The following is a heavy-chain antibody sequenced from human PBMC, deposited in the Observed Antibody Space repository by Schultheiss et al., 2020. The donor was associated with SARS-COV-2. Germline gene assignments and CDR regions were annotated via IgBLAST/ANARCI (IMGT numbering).Heavy chain of an antibody. CDR3: ARDVGPVVTPHRESGLDV. CDR2: INPNSGGT. V-gene: IGHV1-2*04. Sequence: ASVKVSCKASGYTFTSYDINWVRQATGQGLEWMGWINPNSGGTNYAQKFQGWVTMTRDTSISTAYMELSRLRSDDTAVYYCARDVGPVVTPHRESGLDVWGQGTTVTVSS. D-gene: IGHD2-21*02. CDR1: GYTFTSYD. J-gene: IGHJ6*02.